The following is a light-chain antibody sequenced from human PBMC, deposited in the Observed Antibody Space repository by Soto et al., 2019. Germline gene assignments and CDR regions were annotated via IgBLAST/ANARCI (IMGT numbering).Light chain of an antibody. CDR1: QNMERY. CDR2: DAS. J-gene: IGKJ1*01. CDR3: QQYNSYAWT. Sequence: IYMTQSRSTPDVAAGDRVTITRWASQNMERYWAWYQQKPGRAPKLLIYDASLLESGVPSRFSGSGSGTEYTRTIRSLQPDEFATYYCQQYNSYAWTCGQRTKV. V-gene: IGKV1-5*01.